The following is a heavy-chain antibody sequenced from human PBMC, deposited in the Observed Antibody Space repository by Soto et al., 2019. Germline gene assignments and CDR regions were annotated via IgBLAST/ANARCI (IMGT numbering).Heavy chain of an antibody. CDR1: GFTFSSYA. V-gene: IGHV3-23*01. Sequence: GGSLRLSCAASGFTFSSYAMSWVRQAPGKGLEWVSAISGSGGSTYYADSVKGRFTISRDNSKNTLYLQMNSLRAEDTAVYYCAKRGSDITMVRESYYMDVWGKGTTVTVSS. J-gene: IGHJ6*03. CDR2: ISGSGGST. D-gene: IGHD3-10*01. CDR3: AKRGSDITMVRESYYMDV.